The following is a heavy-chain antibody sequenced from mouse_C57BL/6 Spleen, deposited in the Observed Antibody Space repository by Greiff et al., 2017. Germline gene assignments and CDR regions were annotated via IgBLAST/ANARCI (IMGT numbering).Heavy chain of an antibody. J-gene: IGHJ4*01. D-gene: IGHD1-1*01. CDR2: ISSGGSYT. CDR1: GFTFSSYG. V-gene: IGHV5-6*01. CDR3: ARHLGDGSTYYYAMDY. Sequence: EVQRVESGGDLVKPGGSLKLSCAASGFTFSSYGMSWVRQTPDKRLEWVATISSGGSYTYYPDSVKGRFTISRDNAKNTLYLQMSSLKSEDTAMYYCARHLGDGSTYYYAMDYWGQGTSVTVSS.